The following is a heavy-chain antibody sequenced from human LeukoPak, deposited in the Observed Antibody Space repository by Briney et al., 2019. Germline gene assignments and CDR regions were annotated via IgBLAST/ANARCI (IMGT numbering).Heavy chain of an antibody. CDR2: SHYSGTT. D-gene: IGHD1-14*01. V-gene: IGHV4-59*08. CDR3: ARLSGTTWRDWSDP. Sequence: PSETLSLTCTVSGGSITYYYWSWIRQPPGKGLEWIGYSHYSGTTNYNPSLKSRVTISVDTSKNQFSLRMTSVTAADTAVYYCARLSGTTWRDWSDPWGQGTLVTVSS. CDR1: GGSITYYY. J-gene: IGHJ5*02.